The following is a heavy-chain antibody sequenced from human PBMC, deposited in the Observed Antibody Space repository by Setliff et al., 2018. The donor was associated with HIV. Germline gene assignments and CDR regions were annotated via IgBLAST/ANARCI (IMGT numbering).Heavy chain of an antibody. CDR3: AREGIAVAVLDY. CDR1: GYSISSGYF. Sequence: SETLSLTCAVSGYSISSGYFWGWIRQPPGKGLEWIGSLYHSGTNFYNPSLKSRVTISLDTSTNRFSLKLNSVTAADTAIYYCAREGIAVAVLDYWGQGTLVTVSS. D-gene: IGHD6-19*01. J-gene: IGHJ4*02. CDR2: LYHSGTN. V-gene: IGHV4-38-2*02.